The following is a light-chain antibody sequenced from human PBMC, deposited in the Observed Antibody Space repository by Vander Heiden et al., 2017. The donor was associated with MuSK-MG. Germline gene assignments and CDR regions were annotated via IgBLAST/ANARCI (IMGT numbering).Light chain of an antibody. CDR1: QSIRTK. CDR3: QQSDSTPWT. Sequence: DIQMTQSPSSLSASVGDRVTITCRASQSIRTKLNWYQEKRGKAPKVLIYAASTLLSGVPSRFSGSGSGTDFTLSISSLQPEDFATYYCQQSDSTPWTFGQGTKLEIK. V-gene: IGKV1-39*01. J-gene: IGKJ2*01. CDR2: AAS.